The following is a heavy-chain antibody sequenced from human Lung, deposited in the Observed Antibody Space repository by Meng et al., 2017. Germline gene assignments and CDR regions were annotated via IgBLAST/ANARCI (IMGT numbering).Heavy chain of an antibody. CDR2: LSGGGVTT. V-gene: IGHV3-23*04. CDR1: GFSLSSTA. J-gene: IGHJ4*02. Sequence: DVELVASGGWLAQPGGSLILSCAASGFSLSSTARSWFRHSPGKGLEWVSALSGGGVTTYYADSVKGRFAISRHNSKNTLYLQMNSLRAEDTALYYCAKYSYGLGDYLDYWGQGALVTVSS. CDR3: AKYSYGLGDYLDY. D-gene: IGHD3-10*01.